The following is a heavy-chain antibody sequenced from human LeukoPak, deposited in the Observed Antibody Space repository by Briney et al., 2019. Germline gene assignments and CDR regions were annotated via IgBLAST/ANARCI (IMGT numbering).Heavy chain of an antibody. CDR3: ARHGYYYYMDV. CDR1: GGSNFSYY. V-gene: IGHV4-4*09. CDR2: IYTSGST. J-gene: IGHJ6*03. Sequence: SETLSLTCTVSGGSNFSYYWSWFRQPPGKGLEWIGYIYTSGSTNYDPSLKSRVTISIDTSKNQFSLKLSSVTAADTAVYYCARHGYYYYMDVWGKGTTVTVSS.